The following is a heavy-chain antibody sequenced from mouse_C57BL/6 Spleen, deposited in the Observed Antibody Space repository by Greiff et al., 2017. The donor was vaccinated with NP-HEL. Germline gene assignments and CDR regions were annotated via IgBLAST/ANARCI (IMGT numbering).Heavy chain of an antibody. J-gene: IGHJ4*01. CDR1: GFNIKDDY. D-gene: IGHD6-2*01. CDR2: IDPENGDT. V-gene: IGHV14-4*01. CDR3: TTLRLMSLSMDY. Sequence: VQLQQSGAELVRPGASVKLSCTASGFNIKDDYMHWVKQRPEQGLEWIGWIDPENGDTEYASKFQGKATMTADTSSNTAYLQLSSLSSEDTAVYYCTTLRLMSLSMDYWGQGTSVTVSS.